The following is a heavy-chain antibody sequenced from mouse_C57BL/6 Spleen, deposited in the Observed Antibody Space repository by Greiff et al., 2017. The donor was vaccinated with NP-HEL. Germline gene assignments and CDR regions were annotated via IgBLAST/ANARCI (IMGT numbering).Heavy chain of an antibody. CDR1: GYAFSSSW. V-gene: IGHV1-82*01. J-gene: IGHJ2*01. D-gene: IGHD1-1*01. CDR2: IYPGDGDT. Sequence: QVQLKESGPELVKPGASVKISCKASGYAFSSSWMNWVKQRPGKGLEWIGRIYPGDGDTNYNGKFKGKATLTADKSSSTAYMQLSSLTSEDSAVYFCARERGYYGSAFDYWGQGTTLTVSS. CDR3: ARERGYYGSAFDY.